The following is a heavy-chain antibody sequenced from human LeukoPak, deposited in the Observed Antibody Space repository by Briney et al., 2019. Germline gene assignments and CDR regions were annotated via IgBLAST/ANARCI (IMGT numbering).Heavy chain of an antibody. CDR1: GFTFGDYA. CDR2: ISWNSGSI. V-gene: IGHV3-9*01. CDR3: AKGSGYDSSGYHDY. D-gene: IGHD3-22*01. J-gene: IGHJ4*02. Sequence: GRSLRLSCAASGFTFGDYAMHWVRQAPGKGLEWVAGISWNSGSIGYADSVKGRFTISRDNAKNSLYLQMNSLRAEDTALYYCAKGSGYDSSGYHDYWGQGTLVTVSS.